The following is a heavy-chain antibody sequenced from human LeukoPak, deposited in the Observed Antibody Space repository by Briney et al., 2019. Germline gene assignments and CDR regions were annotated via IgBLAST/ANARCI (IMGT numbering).Heavy chain of an antibody. Sequence: SETLSLTCTVSGGSISSYYWSWIRQPPGKGLEWIGYIYYSGSTNYNPSLKSRVTISVDTFKNQFSLKLSSVTAADTAVYYCARVLTIFGVVDWFDPWGQGTLVTASS. CDR3: ARVLTIFGVVDWFDP. V-gene: IGHV4-59*01. CDR1: GGSISSYY. CDR2: IYYSGST. D-gene: IGHD3-3*01. J-gene: IGHJ5*02.